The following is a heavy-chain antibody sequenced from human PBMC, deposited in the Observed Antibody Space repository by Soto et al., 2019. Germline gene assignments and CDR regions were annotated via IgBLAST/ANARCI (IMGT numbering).Heavy chain of an antibody. J-gene: IGHJ5*02. Sequence: SETLSLTCTVYGGAISGYYWTWIRQSAGKGLEWIGRIYSSGGTKYNPSLKSRVTMSLDTSKNQFSLRLSSVTAADTAVYYCARGQRFSDSFDPWGQGTLVTVSS. CDR2: IYSSGGT. V-gene: IGHV4-4*07. CDR1: GGAISGYY. CDR3: ARGQRFSDSFDP. D-gene: IGHD3-3*01.